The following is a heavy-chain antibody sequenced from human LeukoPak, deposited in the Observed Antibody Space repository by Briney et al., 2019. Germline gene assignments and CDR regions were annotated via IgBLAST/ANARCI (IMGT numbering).Heavy chain of an antibody. J-gene: IGHJ6*04. CDR1: GLSPRTYG. Sequence: PGGSLRLSCAASGLSPRTYGIHWVRQTPGAGPEWLTYIRFDGTSKYYATSVKGRFSISRDNSANTAYLHMSSLRPEDTALYYCARTPYSGSSLQYYHLDAWGKGTTVTVSS. D-gene: IGHD1-26*01. CDR2: IRFDGTSK. CDR3: ARTPYSGSSLQYYHLDA. V-gene: IGHV3-30*02.